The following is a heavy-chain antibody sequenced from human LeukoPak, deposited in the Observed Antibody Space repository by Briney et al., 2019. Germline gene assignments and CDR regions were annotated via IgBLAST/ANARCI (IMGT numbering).Heavy chain of an antibody. V-gene: IGHV3-7*01. Sequence: AGGSLRLSCAASGFTFSNYWMSWVRQAPGKGLEWLANIKQDGSEKYYVDSVKGRFTISRDNAKNSLYLQLNSLRAEDTAVYYCGRGHWGLDYWGQGALVTVSS. CDR1: GFTFSNYW. CDR3: GRGHWGLDY. CDR2: IKQDGSEK. J-gene: IGHJ4*02. D-gene: IGHD7-27*01.